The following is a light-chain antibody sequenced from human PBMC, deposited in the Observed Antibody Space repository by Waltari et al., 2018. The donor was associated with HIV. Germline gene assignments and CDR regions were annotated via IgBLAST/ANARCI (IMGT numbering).Light chain of an antibody. CDR2: NDK. CDR1: NIGHKD. Sequence: SYELTQPLSVSVALGQTARPSCGGSNIGHKDVHWYHQKPGQAPSLVIFNDKNRPTWVPERLSGSKSRNTATLTISGVQAGDAAVYYCQVWHYSVVFGGGTNLTGL. V-gene: IGLV3-9*01. CDR3: QVWHYSVV. J-gene: IGLJ2*01.